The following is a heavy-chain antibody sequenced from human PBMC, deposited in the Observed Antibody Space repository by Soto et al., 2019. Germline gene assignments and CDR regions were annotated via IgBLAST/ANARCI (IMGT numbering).Heavy chain of an antibody. CDR1: SGVISSGDR. CDR3: ARDYFDSSDYTTNWFDP. CDR2: IYHSGNA. J-gene: IGHJ5*02. V-gene: IGHV4-4*02. D-gene: IGHD3-22*01. Sequence: PSDTERQSGAEGSGVISSGDRRSRERQPPGKGLEWIGEIYHSGNAYYNPSLKSRVTISVDTSKNQFSLKLTSVTAADTALYYCARDYFDSSDYTTNWFDPWCQGTLVTVSS.